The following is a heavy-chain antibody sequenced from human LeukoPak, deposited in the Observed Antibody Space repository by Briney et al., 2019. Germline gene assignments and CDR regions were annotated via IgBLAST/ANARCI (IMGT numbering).Heavy chain of an antibody. CDR3: AKDLWHLVRMIDP. D-gene: IGHD6-6*01. Sequence: GGSLRLSCEVSGFIFSKFAMSWVRQAPGEGLEWVSAISATGASTYYIDSVKGRFTISRDNSNNTLYLQMNRLRAQDTARYYCAKDLWHLVRMIDPWGQGILVIAST. CDR1: GFIFSKFA. J-gene: IGHJ5*02. CDR2: ISATGAST. V-gene: IGHV3-23*02.